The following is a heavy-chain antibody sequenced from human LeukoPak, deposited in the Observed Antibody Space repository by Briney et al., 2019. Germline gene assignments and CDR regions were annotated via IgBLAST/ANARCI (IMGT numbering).Heavy chain of an antibody. CDR3: ARSVGSERDFDY. Sequence: SDTLSLTCTVSGDAVSSDSYTWTWIRQPPGKGLEWIGYIYYSGSTNYNPSLKSRVTISVDTSKNQFSLKLSSVTAADTAVYYCARSVGSERDFDYWGQGTLVTVSS. CDR2: IYYSGST. V-gene: IGHV4-61*01. J-gene: IGHJ4*02. CDR1: GDAVSSDSYT. D-gene: IGHD1-26*01.